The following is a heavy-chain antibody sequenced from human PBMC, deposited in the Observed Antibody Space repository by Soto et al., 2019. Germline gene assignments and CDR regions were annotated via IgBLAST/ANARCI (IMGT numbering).Heavy chain of an antibody. J-gene: IGHJ6*02. CDR1: GFTFSSYG. CDR3: AREESGTTNYYYYYGMDV. Sequence: PGGPLRLSCAASGFTFSSYGMHWVRQAPGKGLEWVAVIWYDGSNKYYADSVKGRFTISRDNSKNTLYLQMNSLRAEDTAVYYCAREESGTTNYYYYYGMDVWGQGTTVTVSS. V-gene: IGHV3-33*01. D-gene: IGHD3-10*01. CDR2: IWYDGSNK.